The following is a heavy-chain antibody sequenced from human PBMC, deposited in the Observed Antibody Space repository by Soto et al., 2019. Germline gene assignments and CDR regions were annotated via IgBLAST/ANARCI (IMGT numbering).Heavy chain of an antibody. CDR1: GYSFMTYA. Sequence: QVQLVQSGAEVKKPGASVKVYCKTSGYSFMTYALHWVRQAPGQRPEWMGWINPGNGNTEYSQKFQDRVTITRDTSARTVYMELTNLTSEDTAVYFCARVRMLWYGELSHWGQGTLVTVSA. J-gene: IGHJ4*02. CDR2: INPGNGNT. CDR3: ARVRMLWYGELSH. D-gene: IGHD3-10*01. V-gene: IGHV1-3*01.